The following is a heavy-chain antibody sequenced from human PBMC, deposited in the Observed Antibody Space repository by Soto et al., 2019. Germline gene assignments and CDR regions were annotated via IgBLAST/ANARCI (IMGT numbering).Heavy chain of an antibody. J-gene: IGHJ6*02. D-gene: IGHD3-10*01. V-gene: IGHV1-18*01. CDR3: ARGGRYGSGSYYNLGAIYYYGMDV. Sequence: QVQLVQSGAEVKKPGASVKVSCKASGYTFTSYGISWVRQAPGQGLEWMGWISAYNGNTSYAQKLQGRVTMPTDTSTSTGYMELRSLRSDDTAVYYCARGGRYGSGSYYNLGAIYYYGMDVWGQGTTVTVSS. CDR1: GYTFTSYG. CDR2: ISAYNGNT.